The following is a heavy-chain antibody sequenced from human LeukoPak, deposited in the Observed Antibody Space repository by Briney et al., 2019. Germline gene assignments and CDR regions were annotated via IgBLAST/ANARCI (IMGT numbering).Heavy chain of an antibody. D-gene: IGHD6-6*01. CDR2: ISAYNGNT. CDR3: ARDLTLCEQLVFGRCAFDI. V-gene: IGHV1-18*01. CDR1: GYTFTSYG. Sequence: ASVKVSCKASGYTFTSYGISWVRQAPGQGLEWMGWISAYNGNTSYAQKLQGRVTMTTDTSTSTAYMELRSLRSDDTAVYYCARDLTLCEQLVFGRCAFDIWGQGTMVTVSS. J-gene: IGHJ3*02.